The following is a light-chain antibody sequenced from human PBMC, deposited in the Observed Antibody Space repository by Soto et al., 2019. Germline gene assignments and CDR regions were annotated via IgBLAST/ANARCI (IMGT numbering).Light chain of an antibody. CDR1: QSVSSNY. CDR2: GAS. V-gene: IGKV3-20*01. Sequence: EIVLMQSPGTLSLSPGERATLSCRASQSVSSNYLAWYQQKPGQAPRLLIYGASSRATGIPDRFSGSGSGTDFTLTMSRLEPEDFAVYYCQQYGSSPRVTFGGGTKVEIK. J-gene: IGKJ4*01. CDR3: QQYGSSPRVT.